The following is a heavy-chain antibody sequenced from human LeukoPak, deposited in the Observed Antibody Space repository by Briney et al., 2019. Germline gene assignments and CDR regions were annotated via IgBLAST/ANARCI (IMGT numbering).Heavy chain of an antibody. D-gene: IGHD2-15*01. V-gene: IGHV3-21*01. CDR2: ISSSSSYI. Sequence: GGSLRLSCAASGFTFSSYSMNWVRQAPGKGLEWVSSISSSSSYIYYADSVKGRFTISRDNAKNSLYLQMNSLRAEDTAVYYCARESIVVVVAATGGVDYWGQGTLVTVSS. CDR1: GFTFSSYS. CDR3: ARESIVVVVAATGGVDY. J-gene: IGHJ4*02.